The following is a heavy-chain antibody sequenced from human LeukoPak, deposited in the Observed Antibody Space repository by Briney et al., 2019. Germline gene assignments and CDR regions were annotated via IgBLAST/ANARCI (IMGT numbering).Heavy chain of an antibody. CDR2: IKSKTDGGTT. CDR1: GFIFSNAW. V-gene: IGHV3-15*01. Sequence: PGGSLRLSCAASGFIFSNAWMSWVRQAPGKGLEWVGRIKSKTDGGTTDYAAPVKGRFTISRDDSKNTLYLQMNSLKTEDTAVYYCTTTPAQYCSSTSRLSQSGIDYWGQGTLVTVSS. J-gene: IGHJ4*02. D-gene: IGHD2-2*01. CDR3: TTTPAQYCSSTSRLSQSGIDY.